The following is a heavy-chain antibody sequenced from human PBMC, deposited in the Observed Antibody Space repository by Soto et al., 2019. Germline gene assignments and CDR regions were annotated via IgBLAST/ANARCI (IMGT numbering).Heavy chain of an antibody. CDR3: ARSPYSSGWYWFDP. CDR2: IYYSGST. J-gene: IGHJ5*02. CDR1: GGSISSYY. D-gene: IGHD6-19*01. Sequence: LSLTCTVSGGSISSYYWSWIRQPPGKGLEWIGYIYYSGSTNYNPSLKSRVTISVDTSKNQFSLKLSSVTAADTAVYYCARSPYSSGWYWFDPWGQGTLVTVSS. V-gene: IGHV4-59*01.